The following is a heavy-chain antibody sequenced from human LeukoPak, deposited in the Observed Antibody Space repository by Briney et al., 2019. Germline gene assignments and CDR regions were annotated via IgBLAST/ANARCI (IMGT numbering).Heavy chain of an antibody. CDR2: IYHSGST. V-gene: IGHV4-4*02. CDR3: AIPGHADTGTDAFDI. J-gene: IGHJ3*02. Sequence: SSETLSLTCAVSGGSISSSNWWSWVRQPPGKGLEWIGEIYHSGSTNYNPSLKSRVTISVDTSKNQFSLKLSSVTAADTAVYYCAIPGHADTGTDAFDIWGQGTMVTVSS. D-gene: IGHD4-17*01. CDR1: GGSISSSNW.